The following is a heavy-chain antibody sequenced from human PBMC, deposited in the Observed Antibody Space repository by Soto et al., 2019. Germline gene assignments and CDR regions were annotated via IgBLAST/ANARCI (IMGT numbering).Heavy chain of an antibody. Sequence: GGSLRLSCAASGFTLSGYARDWVRQAPGKGLEYVSGISSNGVGTYYANSVQGRFTISRDNSKSTVYLQMGSLRPEDMAVYYCAKRARPDFYYMDVWGKGTTVTVSS. CDR2: ISSNGVGT. CDR3: AKRARPDFYYMDV. J-gene: IGHJ6*03. D-gene: IGHD6-6*01. CDR1: GFTLSGYA. V-gene: IGHV3-64*01.